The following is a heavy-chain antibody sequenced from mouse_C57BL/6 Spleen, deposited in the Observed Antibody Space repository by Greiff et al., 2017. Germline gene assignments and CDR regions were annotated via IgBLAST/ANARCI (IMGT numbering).Heavy chain of an antibody. CDR2: INPNNGGT. CDR1: GYTFTDYY. D-gene: IGHD3-2*02. CDR3: AGQLRPPMAMDD. J-gene: IGHJ4*01. V-gene: IGHV1-26*01. Sequence: VQLQQSGPELVKPGASVKISCKASGYTFTDYYMNWVKQSHGKSLEWIGDINPNNGGTSYNQKFKGKATLTVDKSSSTAYMELRSLTSEDSAVYYCAGQLRPPMAMDDWGQGTSVTVSS.